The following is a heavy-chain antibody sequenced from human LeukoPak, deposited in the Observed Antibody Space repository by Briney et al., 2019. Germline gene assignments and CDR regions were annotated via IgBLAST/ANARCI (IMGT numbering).Heavy chain of an antibody. CDR2: IKQDGSEK. J-gene: IGHJ4*02. CDR1: GFTFSSYW. Sequence: GGSLRLSCAASGFTFSSYWMSWVRQAPGKGLEWVANIKQDGSEKYYVDSVKGRFTISRDNAKNSLYLQMNSLRAEDTAVYYCARDWRYSSSWYFYWDYWGQGTLVTVSS. CDR3: ARDWRYSSSWYFYWDY. D-gene: IGHD6-13*01. V-gene: IGHV3-7*01.